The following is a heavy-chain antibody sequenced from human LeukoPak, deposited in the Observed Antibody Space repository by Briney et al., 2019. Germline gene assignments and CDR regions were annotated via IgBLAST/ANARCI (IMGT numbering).Heavy chain of an antibody. CDR2: IYYSGST. V-gene: IGHV4-39*01. J-gene: IGHJ4*01. CDR1: GGSISTTGYY. D-gene: IGHD6-13*01. CDR3: ASDKGYSNNYFDY. Sequence: SETLSLTCTVSGGSISTTGYYWAWIRQPPGKGLEWVASIYYSGSTYYNSSLKSRVTISVDTSRNQFSLKLSSVTAADTALYYCASDKGYSNNYFDYWGQGTLVTVSS.